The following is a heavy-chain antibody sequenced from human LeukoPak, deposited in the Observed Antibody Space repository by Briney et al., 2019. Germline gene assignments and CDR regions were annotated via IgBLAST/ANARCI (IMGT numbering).Heavy chain of an antibody. V-gene: IGHV4-4*02. CDR3: ARVTHYYDSGSYPY. J-gene: IGHJ4*02. Sequence: SETLSLTCAVSGASISSSNLWSWVRQPPGKGLEWIGEIYPSGSTNYNPSLKSRVTISVDKSKNQFSLNLSSVTAADTAVYYCARVTHYYDSGSYPYWGQGTLVIVSS. D-gene: IGHD3-10*01. CDR1: GASISSSNL. CDR2: IYPSGST.